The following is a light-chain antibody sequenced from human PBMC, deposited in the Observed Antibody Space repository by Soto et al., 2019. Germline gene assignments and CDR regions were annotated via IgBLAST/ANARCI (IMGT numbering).Light chain of an antibody. J-gene: IGKJ2*01. Sequence: DIQMTQSPSTLSASIGDRVTITCRASQTISDWLAWHQQKPGKAPKLLIYKASSLESGVPSRFSGSGSGTEFTLTISSLQPDDFATYYCQQFSNWPYTFGQGTKLEIK. CDR2: KAS. V-gene: IGKV1-5*03. CDR3: QQFSNWPYT. CDR1: QTISDW.